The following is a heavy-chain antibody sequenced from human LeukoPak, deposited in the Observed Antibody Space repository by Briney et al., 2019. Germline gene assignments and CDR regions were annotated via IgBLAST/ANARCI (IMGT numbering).Heavy chain of an antibody. J-gene: IGHJ3*02. V-gene: IGHV1-2*04. CDR2: INPKTGGT. Sequence: GASVKVSCKTSGYTFIDYYMHWVRQAPGQGLEWLGWINPKTGGTNYAQKFQGWVTMTRDTSIRTAYMELSRLRSDDTAVYYCARPGGYYYDSSGYYPPLLDAFDIWGQGTMVTVSS. CDR1: GYTFIDYY. CDR3: ARPGGYYYDSSGYYPPLLDAFDI. D-gene: IGHD3-22*01.